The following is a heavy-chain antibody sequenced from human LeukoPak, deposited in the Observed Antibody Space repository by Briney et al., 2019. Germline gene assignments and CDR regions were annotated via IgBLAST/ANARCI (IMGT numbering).Heavy chain of an antibody. J-gene: IGHJ4*02. CDR1: GFTFSSYA. V-gene: IGHV3-30-3*01. CDR3: MVTAIEDFDY. CDR2: ISYDGSNK. Sequence: GRSLRLSCAASGFTFSSYAVHWARQAPGKGLEWVAVISYDGSNKYYADSVKGRFTISRDNSKNKLYLQMNSLSAEDTAVYYCMVTAIEDFDYWGQGTLVTVSS. D-gene: IGHD2-21*02.